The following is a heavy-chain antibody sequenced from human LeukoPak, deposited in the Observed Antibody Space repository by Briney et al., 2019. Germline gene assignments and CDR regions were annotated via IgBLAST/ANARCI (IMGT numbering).Heavy chain of an antibody. D-gene: IGHD2-2*03. CDR1: GGSISSYY. V-gene: IGHV4-59*12. CDR3: ARVPSGYCSSTSCFYFDY. Sequence: PSETLSLTCTVSGGSISSYYWSWIRQPPGKGLEWIGYIYYSGSTNYNPSLKSRVTISVDTSKNQFSLKLSSVTAADTAVYYCARVPSGYCSSTSCFYFDYWGQGALVTVSS. CDR2: IYYSGST. J-gene: IGHJ4*02.